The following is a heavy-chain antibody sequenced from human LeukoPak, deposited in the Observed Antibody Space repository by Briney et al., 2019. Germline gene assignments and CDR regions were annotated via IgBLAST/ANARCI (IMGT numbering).Heavy chain of an antibody. CDR3: ARVVRGYAFDI. V-gene: IGHV4-34*01. CDR1: GGSISTYY. J-gene: IGHJ3*02. CDR2: INHSGST. Sequence: SETLSLTCTVSGGSISTYYWTWIRQPPGKGLEWIGEINHSGSTNYNPSLKSRVTISVDTSKNQFSLKLSSVTAADTAVYYCARVVRGYAFDIWGQGTMVTVSS. D-gene: IGHD3-10*01.